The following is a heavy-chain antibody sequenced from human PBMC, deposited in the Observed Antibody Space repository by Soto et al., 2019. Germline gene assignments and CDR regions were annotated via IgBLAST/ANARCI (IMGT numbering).Heavy chain of an antibody. CDR3: AIQDCTNDVCHEAAVTVGGALES. D-gene: IGHD2-8*01. V-gene: IGHV3-74*01. CDR2: ISSDGTTT. J-gene: IGHJ1*01. Sequence: EVQLVQSGGGLAQPGKSLRLSCAASGFTFRKFWMHWVRQVPGKGPVWVSYISSDGTTTDYADSVKGRFTISRDNAKDTLYLQMDSVRAEDTAVYYCAIQDCTNDVCHEAAVTVGGALESWGQGTLVTVSS. CDR1: GFTFRKFW.